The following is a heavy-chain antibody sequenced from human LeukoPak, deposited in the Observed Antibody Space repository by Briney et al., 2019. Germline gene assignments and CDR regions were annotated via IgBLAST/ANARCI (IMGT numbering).Heavy chain of an antibody. CDR1: GFTFSSYW. D-gene: IGHD5-12*01. V-gene: IGHV3-74*01. CDR2: INSDGRST. CDR3: ARDSPTLPGYGGYGY. Sequence: GASLQISCASPGFTFSSYWMHWVRQAPGKGVVWVSRINSDGRSTSYAGSVKGRFTISRDNAKNSLYLQMNSLRAEDTALYYCARDSPTLPGYGGYGYWGQGTLVTVSS. J-gene: IGHJ4*02.